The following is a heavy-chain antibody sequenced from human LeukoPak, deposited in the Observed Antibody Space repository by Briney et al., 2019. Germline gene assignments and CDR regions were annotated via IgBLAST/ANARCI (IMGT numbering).Heavy chain of an antibody. CDR1: GFTFSSYW. CDR2: ISWNSGSI. D-gene: IGHD6-6*01. CDR3: AKETGIAARGDFVN. J-gene: IGHJ4*02. V-gene: IGHV3-9*01. Sequence: GGSLRLSCAASGFTFSSYWMSWVRQAPGKGLEWVSGISWNSGSIGYADSVKGRFTISRDNAKNSLYLQMNSLRAEDTALYYCAKETGIAARGDFVNWGQGTLVTVSS.